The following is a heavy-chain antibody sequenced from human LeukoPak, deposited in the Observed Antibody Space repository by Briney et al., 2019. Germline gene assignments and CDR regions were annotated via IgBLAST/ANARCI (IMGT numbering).Heavy chain of an antibody. J-gene: IGHJ4*02. Sequence: PGGSLRLSCAASGFTFSSYGMHWVRQAPGKGLEWMAVIWYDGSNKYYADSVKGRFTISRDNSKNTLYLQMNSLRAEDTAVYYCARETYYDILTGYLDYWGQGTLVTVSS. D-gene: IGHD3-9*01. CDR1: GFTFSSYG. CDR3: ARETYYDILTGYLDY. CDR2: IWYDGSNK. V-gene: IGHV3-33*01.